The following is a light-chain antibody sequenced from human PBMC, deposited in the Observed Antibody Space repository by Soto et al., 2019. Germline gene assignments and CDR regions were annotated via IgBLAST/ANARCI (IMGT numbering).Light chain of an antibody. V-gene: IGKV1-5*01. CDR1: QSVSWW. Sequence: DIQMTQSPSTLSASVGDRVTVTCRASQSVSWWLAWYQQKPGQVPKLLIYDASSLESGVPSRFSGSGSGTEFTLTISNLQPDDSATYYCQQYNNYWTFGQGTKVDIK. CDR2: DAS. J-gene: IGKJ1*01. CDR3: QQYNNYWT.